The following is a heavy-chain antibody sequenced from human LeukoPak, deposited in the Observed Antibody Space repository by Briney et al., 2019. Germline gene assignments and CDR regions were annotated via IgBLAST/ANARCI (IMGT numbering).Heavy chain of an antibody. CDR1: GFTFSSYS. Sequence: GGSLRLSCAASGFTFSSYSMNWVRQAPGKGLEWVSSISSSSSYIYYADSVKGRFTISRDNAKNSLYLQMNSLRAEDTAVYYCARLGLSSGWYEGFDYWGQGTLVTVSP. J-gene: IGHJ4*02. CDR3: ARLGLSSGWYEGFDY. V-gene: IGHV3-21*01. D-gene: IGHD6-19*01. CDR2: ISSSSSYI.